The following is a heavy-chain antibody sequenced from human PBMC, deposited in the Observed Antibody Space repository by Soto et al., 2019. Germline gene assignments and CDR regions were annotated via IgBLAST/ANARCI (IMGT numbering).Heavy chain of an antibody. J-gene: IGHJ4*02. Sequence: WVSLRRSSAASGFTVSTYAMSWVRQAPGKGLGWVSSMTGSGGSTYNADSVKGRFTISRDNSKNTLYLQINSLRAEDTAVYYCAKQHPPSVVVVAATGYFDYWGQGT. CDR2: MTGSGGST. V-gene: IGHV3-23*01. D-gene: IGHD2-15*01. CDR3: AKQHPPSVVVVAATGYFDY. CDR1: GFTVSTYA.